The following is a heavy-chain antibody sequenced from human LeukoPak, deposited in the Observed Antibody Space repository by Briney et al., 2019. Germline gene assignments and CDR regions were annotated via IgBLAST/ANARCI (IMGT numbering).Heavy chain of an antibody. Sequence: ASVKVSCKASGGTFSSYAISWVRQAPGQGLEWMGRIIPILGIANYAQKFQGRVTITADKSTSTAYMELSSLRSEDTAVYYCAISEVGATPPYYYYGMDVWGQGTTVTVSS. CDR2: IIPILGIA. V-gene: IGHV1-69*04. CDR3: AISEVGATPPYYYYGMDV. J-gene: IGHJ6*02. CDR1: GGTFSSYA. D-gene: IGHD1-26*01.